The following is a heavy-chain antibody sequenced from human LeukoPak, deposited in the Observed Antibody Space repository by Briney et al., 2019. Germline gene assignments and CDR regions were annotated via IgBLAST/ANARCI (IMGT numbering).Heavy chain of an antibody. V-gene: IGHV3-23*01. D-gene: IGHD2/OR15-2a*01. CDR1: GLTLASYP. Sequence: GGSLRLSCAASGLTLASYPMSWVRQAPGKGLEWLSALNSGGGDETYYADSVKGRFTISRDNSKNTLYLQMNSLRADDTAVYYCAGNPPFDYWGQGTLVTVSS. J-gene: IGHJ4*02. CDR2: LNSGGGDET. CDR3: AGNPPFDY.